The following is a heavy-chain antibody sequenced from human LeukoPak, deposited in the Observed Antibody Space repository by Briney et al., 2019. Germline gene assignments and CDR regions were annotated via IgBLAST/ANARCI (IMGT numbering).Heavy chain of an antibody. V-gene: IGHV4-59*01. CDR3: ARGDNYGNHFDY. D-gene: IGHD4-11*01. Sequence: PSETLSLTCTVSGGSISSYYWSWIRQPPGKGLEWIGYIYYSGSTNYNPSLKSRVTISVDTSKNQFSLKLSSVTAADTAVYYCARGDNYGNHFDYWGQETLVTVSS. CDR2: IYYSGST. CDR1: GGSISSYY. J-gene: IGHJ4*02.